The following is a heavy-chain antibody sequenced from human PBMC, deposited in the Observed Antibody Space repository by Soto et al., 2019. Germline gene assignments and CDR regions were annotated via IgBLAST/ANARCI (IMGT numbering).Heavy chain of an antibody. CDR1: GVSISSVAYY. CDR2: ISYIGST. J-gene: IGHJ4*02. D-gene: IGHD7-27*01. Sequence: QVQLQESGPGLVKPSQTLSLTCTVSGVSISSVAYYWSYIRQHPGKGLEWIGYISYIGSTYYNPSLRSRVTISVDTSKNQFSLKLSSVTAADTAVYHCARDSHKLGIPDHFDYWGQGILVTVSS. V-gene: IGHV4-31*03. CDR3: ARDSHKLGIPDHFDY.